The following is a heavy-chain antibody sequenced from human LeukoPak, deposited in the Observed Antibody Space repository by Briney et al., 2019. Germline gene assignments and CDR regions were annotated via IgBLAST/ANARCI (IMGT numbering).Heavy chain of an antibody. Sequence: SETLSLTCTVSGGSISSYYWSWIRQPPGKGLEWIGYIYYSGSTNYNPSLKSRVTISVDTSKNQFPLKLSSVTAADTAVYYCAGASTTVTLDVWGQGTTVTVSS. J-gene: IGHJ6*02. V-gene: IGHV4-59*01. CDR1: GGSISSYY. D-gene: IGHD4-11*01. CDR2: IYYSGST. CDR3: AGASTTVTLDV.